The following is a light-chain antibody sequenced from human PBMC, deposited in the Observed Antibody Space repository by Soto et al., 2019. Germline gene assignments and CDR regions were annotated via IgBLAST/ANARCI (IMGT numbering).Light chain of an antibody. Sequence: DIVMTQSPDSLAVSLGERATINCKSSQSLLYSSNTKNYLAWYQQKPGQPPKLLIFWASNRESGVPDRFSGSGSGTDFPLTISSLQAEDVAVYYCQQYYSARTFGQGTKVEI. V-gene: IGKV4-1*01. CDR1: QSLLYSSNTKNY. CDR2: WAS. CDR3: QQYYSART. J-gene: IGKJ1*01.